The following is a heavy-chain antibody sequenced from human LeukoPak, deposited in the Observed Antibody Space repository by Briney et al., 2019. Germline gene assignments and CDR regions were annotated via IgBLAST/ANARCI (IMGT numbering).Heavy chain of an antibody. CDR1: GGSISSSSYY. V-gene: IGHV4-39*01. CDR3: VRSREETELVLKWYDP. D-gene: IGHD1-1*01. Sequence: SETLSLTCTVPGGSISSSSYYWGWIRQPPGKGLEWIGSIYYSGSTYYNPSLTSRVTISVDTSKNQFSMKLSSVNAADTAVYYCVRSREETELVLKWYDPWGEGALLTVSS. CDR2: IYYSGST. J-gene: IGHJ5*02.